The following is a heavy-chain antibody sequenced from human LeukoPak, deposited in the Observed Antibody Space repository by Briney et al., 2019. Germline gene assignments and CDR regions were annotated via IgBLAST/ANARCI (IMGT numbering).Heavy chain of an antibody. Sequence: SETLSLTCTVSGGSISSYYWSWIRQPAGKGLEWIGRIYTSGSTNYNPSLKSRVTISVDTSKNQFSLKLSSVTAADTAVYYCARVYCSSTSCYWFDPWGQGTLVTVSS. CDR1: GGSISSYY. D-gene: IGHD2-2*01. V-gene: IGHV4-4*07. CDR3: ARVYCSSTSCYWFDP. J-gene: IGHJ5*02. CDR2: IYTSGST.